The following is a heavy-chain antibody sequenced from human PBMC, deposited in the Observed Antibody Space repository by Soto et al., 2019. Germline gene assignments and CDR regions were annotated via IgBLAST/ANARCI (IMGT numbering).Heavy chain of an antibody. CDR3: ARSHGDYGLHNWFDP. J-gene: IGHJ5*02. CDR2: IYYSGST. D-gene: IGHD3-16*01. CDR1: GGSVSSYY. V-gene: IGHV4-59*08. Sequence: SETLSLTCTVSGGSVSSYYWSWIRQPPGKGLEWIGYIYYSGSTYYNPSLKSRVTVSVDTSKSQFSLKLSSVTAADTAVYYCARSHGDYGLHNWFDPWGQGTLVTVS.